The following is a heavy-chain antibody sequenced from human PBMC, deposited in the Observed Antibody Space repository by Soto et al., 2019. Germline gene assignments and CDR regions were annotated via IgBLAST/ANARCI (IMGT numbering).Heavy chain of an antibody. CDR1: GGTFSSYA. J-gene: IGHJ6*02. D-gene: IGHD1-1*01. CDR2: INPSGGST. V-gene: IGHV1-46*01. Sequence: ASVKVSCKASGGTFSSYAISWVRQAPGQGLEWMGIINPSGGSTSYAQKFQGRVTMTRDTSTSTVYMELSSLRSEDTAVYYCARSEVPEYGMDVWGQGTTVTVSS. CDR3: ARSEVPEYGMDV.